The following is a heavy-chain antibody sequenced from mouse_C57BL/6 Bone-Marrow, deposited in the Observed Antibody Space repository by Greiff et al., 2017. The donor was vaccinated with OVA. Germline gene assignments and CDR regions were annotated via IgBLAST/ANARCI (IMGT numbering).Heavy chain of an antibody. CDR1: GFTFSSYG. J-gene: IGHJ4*01. V-gene: IGHV5-6*01. CDR2: ISSGGSYT. Sequence: EVKLVESGGDLVKPGGSLKLSCAASGFTFSSYGMSWVRQTPDKRLEWVATISSGGSYTYYPDSVKGRFTISRDNTKNTLYLQMGSLKSEDTAMYYCARHDSSGYYAMDYWGQGTSVTVSS. D-gene: IGHD3-2*02. CDR3: ARHDSSGYYAMDY.